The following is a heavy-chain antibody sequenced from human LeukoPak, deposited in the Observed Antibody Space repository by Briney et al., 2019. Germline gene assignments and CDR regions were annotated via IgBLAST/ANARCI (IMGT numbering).Heavy chain of an antibody. CDR1: GFTFSNNN. CDR3: ARDGLQAYYDSSGFLDY. Sequence: GGSLRLSCAASGFTFSNNNINWVRQAPGKGVERVSSISGISSVISYTDSVKGRFTIYRDKAKNSLYLQMNSLRAEDTAVYYCARDGLQAYYDSSGFLDYWGQGTLVTVSS. CDR2: ISGISSVI. V-gene: IGHV3-21*01. D-gene: IGHD3-22*01. J-gene: IGHJ4*02.